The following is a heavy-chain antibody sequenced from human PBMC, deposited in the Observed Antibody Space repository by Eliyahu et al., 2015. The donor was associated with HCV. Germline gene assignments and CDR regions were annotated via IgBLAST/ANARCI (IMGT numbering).Heavy chain of an antibody. CDR1: GFSFNYYS. CDR2: ITSTSANT. V-gene: IGHV3-21*01. D-gene: IGHD3-10*01. J-gene: IGHJ4*02. CDR3: ARDCTYVGGN. Sequence: DVHLVESGGGLVKPGGSLRLSCVAXGFSFNYYSMYWVRQAPGKGLEWVSSITSTSANTYYGDSVKGRFTISRDNANNSLYLQMDSLRVEDTAVYYCARDCTYVGGNWGQGTLVTVSS.